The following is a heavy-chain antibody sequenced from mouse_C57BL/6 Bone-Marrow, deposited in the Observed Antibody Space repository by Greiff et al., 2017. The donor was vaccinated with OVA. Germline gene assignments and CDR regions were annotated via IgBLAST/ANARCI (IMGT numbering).Heavy chain of an antibody. V-gene: IGHV7-3*01. D-gene: IGHD1-1*01. CDR2: IRNKPNGSTT. CDR3: ARYKGRVAVDYFDY. Sequence: EVMLVESGGGLVQPGDSLSLSCAASGFTFTNYYMSWVRQPPGKALEWLAFIRNKPNGSTTEYSASVKGRFTISRDNSQSILYLQMNALRAEDSATYYCARYKGRVAVDYFDYWGQGTALTVSS. CDR1: GFTFTNYY. J-gene: IGHJ2*01.